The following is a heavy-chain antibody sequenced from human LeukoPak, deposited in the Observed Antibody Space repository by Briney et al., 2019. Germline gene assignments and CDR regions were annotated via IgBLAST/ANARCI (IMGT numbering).Heavy chain of an antibody. CDR2: ISSSGSYT. V-gene: IGHV3-11*06. CDR3: ARDPGAVAGIDY. J-gene: IGHJ4*02. CDR1: GFTFSDYY. D-gene: IGHD6-19*01. Sequence: PGGSLRLSCAASGFTFSDYYMSWIRQAPGKGLEWVSYISSSGSYTNYADSVKGRFTISRDNAKNSLYLQMNSLRAEDTAVYYCARDPGAVAGIDYWGQGTLVTVSS.